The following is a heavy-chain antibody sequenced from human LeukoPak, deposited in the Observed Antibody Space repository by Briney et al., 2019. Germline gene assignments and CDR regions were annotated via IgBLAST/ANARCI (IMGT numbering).Heavy chain of an antibody. D-gene: IGHD2-21*02. J-gene: IGHJ4*02. V-gene: IGHV4-61*02. Sequence: SETLSLTCTVSGGSISSGSYYWSWIRQPAGKGLEWIGRIYTSGSTNYNPSLKSRVTISVDTSKNQFSLKLSSVTAADTAVYYCARARYCGGDCYYFDYWGQGTLVTVSS. CDR1: GGSISSGSYY. CDR2: IYTSGST. CDR3: ARARYCGGDCYYFDY.